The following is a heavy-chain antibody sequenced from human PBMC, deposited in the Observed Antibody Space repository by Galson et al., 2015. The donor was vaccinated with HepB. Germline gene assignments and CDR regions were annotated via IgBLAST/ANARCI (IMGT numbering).Heavy chain of an antibody. CDR2: ISSNGGST. CDR1: GFTFSSYA. J-gene: IGHJ5*02. D-gene: IGHD2-2*01. Sequence: SLRLSCAASGFTFSSYAMHWVRQAPGKGLEYVSAISSNGGSTYYADSVKGRFTISRDNSKNTLYLQMSSLRAEDTAVYYCVLVGGQNWFDPWGQGTLVTVSS. V-gene: IGHV3-64D*06. CDR3: VLVGGQNWFDP.